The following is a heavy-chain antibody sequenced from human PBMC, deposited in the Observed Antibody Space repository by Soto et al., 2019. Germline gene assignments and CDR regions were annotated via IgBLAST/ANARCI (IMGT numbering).Heavy chain of an antibody. J-gene: IGHJ6*02. CDR2: IVVGSGNT. CDR1: GFTFTSSA. Sequence: SVKVSCKASGFTFTSSAVQWVRQARGQRLEWIGWIVVGSGNTNYAQKFQERVTITRDMSKSTAYMELSSLRSEDTAVYYCAADGSRNSYGYDYYYGMDVCGQGTMVTVSS. D-gene: IGHD5-18*01. V-gene: IGHV1-58*01. CDR3: AADGSRNSYGYDYYYGMDV.